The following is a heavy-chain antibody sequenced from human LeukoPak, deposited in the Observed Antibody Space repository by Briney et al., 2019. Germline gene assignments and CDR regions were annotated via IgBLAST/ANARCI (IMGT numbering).Heavy chain of an antibody. CDR3: ARASGPIKKNRFDQ. Sequence: PGMSLSLSCATSGFTFSTYGMEWVRQAPGKGLERVAIIFSDGIRKYYADSVKGRFTISRDISRSTLYLEMNSLSAEDTAVYYCARASGPIKKNRFDQWGQGTLVTVSS. V-gene: IGHV3-30*12. CDR1: GFTFSTYG. D-gene: IGHD1-26*01. CDR2: IFSDGIRK. J-gene: IGHJ4*02.